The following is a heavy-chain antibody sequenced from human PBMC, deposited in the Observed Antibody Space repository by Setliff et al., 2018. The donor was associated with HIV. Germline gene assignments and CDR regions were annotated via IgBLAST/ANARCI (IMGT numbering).Heavy chain of an antibody. V-gene: IGHV3-15*04. J-gene: IGHJ4*02. CDR3: TTDPSSRGY. CDR2: IASKTDGGTT. CDR1: GFTFSNAW. D-gene: IGHD6-13*01. Sequence: PGGSLRLSCAVSGFTFSNAWMNWVRQVPGKGLEWVGRIASKTDGGTTDYAAPVQGRFTISRDDSKNTLCLQMNSLKTEDTAVYYCTTDPSSRGYWGQGALVTVSS.